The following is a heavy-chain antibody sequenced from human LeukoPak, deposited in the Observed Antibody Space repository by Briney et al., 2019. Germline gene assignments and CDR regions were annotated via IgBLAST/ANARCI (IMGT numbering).Heavy chain of an antibody. CDR2: IFYSGST. CDR1: GGSISSYY. V-gene: IGHV4-59*01. D-gene: IGHD6-13*01. Sequence: SETLSLTCTVSGGSISSYYWSWIRQPPGKGLEWIGYIFYSGSTNYNPSLKSRVTISVDTSKNQFSLKLSSVTAADTAVYYCARVYYSNSYDYWYFDLWGRGTLVTVSS. CDR3: ARVYYSNSYDYWYFDL. J-gene: IGHJ2*01.